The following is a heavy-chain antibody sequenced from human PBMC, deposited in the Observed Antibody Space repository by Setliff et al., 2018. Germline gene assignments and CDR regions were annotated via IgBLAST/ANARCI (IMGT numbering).Heavy chain of an antibody. J-gene: IGHJ6*03. CDR2: IYYSGST. CDR3: ARHRRGSSWQDYYYYYYMDV. Sequence: PSETLSLTCTVSGGSISSYYWSWIRQPPGKGLEWIGYIYYSGSTNYNPSLKSRVTISVDTSKNQFSLKLSSVTAADTAVDYCARHRRGSSWQDYYYYYYMDVWGKGTTVTV. CDR1: GGSISSYY. D-gene: IGHD6-13*01. V-gene: IGHV4-59*08.